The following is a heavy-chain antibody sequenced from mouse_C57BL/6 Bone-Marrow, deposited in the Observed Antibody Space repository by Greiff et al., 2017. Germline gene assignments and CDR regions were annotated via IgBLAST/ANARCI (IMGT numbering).Heavy chain of an antibody. V-gene: IGHV1-50*01. Sequence: QVQLQQPGAELVKPGASVKLSCKASGYTFTSYWMQWVKQRPGQGLEWIGEIDPSDSYTNYNQKFKGKATLTADTSASTAYMQLSSLTSEDSAVYYCAREERGLDYWGQGTTLTVSS. CDR2: IDPSDSYT. CDR1: GYTFTSYW. CDR3: AREERGLDY. J-gene: IGHJ2*01.